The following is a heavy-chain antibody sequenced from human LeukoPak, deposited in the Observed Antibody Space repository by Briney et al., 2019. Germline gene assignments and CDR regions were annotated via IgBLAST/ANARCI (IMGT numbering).Heavy chain of an antibody. D-gene: IGHD4-17*01. CDR2: INHSGST. CDR3: ARVRRYGPEYFQH. Sequence: SETLSLTCTVSGGSISSSSYYWGWIRQPPGKGLEWIGEINHSGSTNYNPSLKSRVTISVDTSKNQFSLKLSSVTAADTAVYYCARVRRYGPEYFQHWGQGTLVTVSS. J-gene: IGHJ1*01. V-gene: IGHV4-39*07. CDR1: GGSISSSSYY.